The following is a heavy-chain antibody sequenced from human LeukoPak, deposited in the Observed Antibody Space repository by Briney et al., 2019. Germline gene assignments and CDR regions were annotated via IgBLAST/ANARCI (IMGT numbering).Heavy chain of an antibody. J-gene: IGHJ4*02. D-gene: IGHD3-10*01. CDR2: MNSDGSHI. Sequence: GGSLRLSCAASGFTFTDCSMNWVRQAPGKGLEWVSSMNSDGSHIYHAGSVEGRFTISRDNARNSLYLQMNGLRDEDTAVYYCARGSFGVFDYWGQGILVTVSS. CDR3: ARGSFGVFDY. V-gene: IGHV3-48*02. CDR1: GFTFTDCS.